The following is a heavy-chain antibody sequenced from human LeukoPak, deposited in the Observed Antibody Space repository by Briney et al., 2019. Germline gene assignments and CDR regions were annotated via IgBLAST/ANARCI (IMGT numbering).Heavy chain of an antibody. J-gene: IGHJ6*02. CDR2: INPSCGST. V-gene: IGHV1-46*01. CDR1: GYTFTGYY. Sequence: ASVKVSCKASGYTFTGYYMHWVRQAPVQGLEWMGIINPSCGSTSYAQKFQGRVTMTRDTSTSTVYMELSSLRSEDTAVYYCARDGIVVVPAAIGTYYYYGMDVWGQGTTVTVSS. CDR3: ARDGIVVVPAAIGTYYYYGMDV. D-gene: IGHD2-2*01.